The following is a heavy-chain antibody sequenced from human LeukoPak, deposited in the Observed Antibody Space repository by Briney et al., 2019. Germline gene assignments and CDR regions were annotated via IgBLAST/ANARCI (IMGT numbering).Heavy chain of an antibody. CDR3: AKWTREWLRFWPPPRLDY. CDR2: IYYSGST. Sequence: PSETLSLTCTVSGGSISRYYWSWIRQPPGKGLEWIGNIYYSGSTNYNPSLKSRVTISVDTSKNQFSLKLSSVTAADTAVYYCAKWTREWLRFWPPPRLDYWGQGTLVTVSS. V-gene: IGHV4-59*01. CDR1: GGSISRYY. D-gene: IGHD5-12*01. J-gene: IGHJ4*02.